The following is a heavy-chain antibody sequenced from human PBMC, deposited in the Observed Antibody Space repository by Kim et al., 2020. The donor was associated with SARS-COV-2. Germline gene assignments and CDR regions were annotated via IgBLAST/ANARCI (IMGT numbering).Heavy chain of an antibody. CDR1: GGSFSGYY. Sequence: SETLSLTCAVYGGSFSGYYWSWIRQPPGKGLEWIGEINHSGSTNYNPSLKSRVTISVDTSKNQFSLKLSSVTAADTAVYYCATRGYDSSGYAPAFDYWGQGTLVTVSS. CDR2: INHSGST. CDR3: ATRGYDSSGYAPAFDY. J-gene: IGHJ4*02. V-gene: IGHV4-34*01. D-gene: IGHD3-22*01.